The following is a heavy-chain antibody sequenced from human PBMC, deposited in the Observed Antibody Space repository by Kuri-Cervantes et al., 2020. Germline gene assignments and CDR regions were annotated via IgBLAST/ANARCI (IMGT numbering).Heavy chain of an antibody. CDR1: GFTFSSYA. CDR2: ISGGSSFI. D-gene: IGHD3-22*01. Sequence: GGSLRLSCAASGFTFSSYAMSWVRQAPGRGLEWVSSISGGSSFIDYADSVKGRFTISRDNSKNTLYLQMNSLRAEDTAVYYCARDGDSSGYWPYYYYGMDVWGQGTTVTVSS. J-gene: IGHJ6*02. V-gene: IGHV3-21*01. CDR3: ARDGDSSGYWPYYYYGMDV.